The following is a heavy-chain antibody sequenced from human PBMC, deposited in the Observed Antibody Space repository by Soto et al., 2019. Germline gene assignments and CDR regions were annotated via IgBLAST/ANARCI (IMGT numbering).Heavy chain of an antibody. D-gene: IGHD7-27*01. CDR3: ARNTNWACALDY. CDR1: GGSFSGYY. V-gene: IGHV4-34*01. J-gene: IGHJ4*02. CDR2: INHSGST. Sequence: QVQLQQWGAGLLKPSETLSLTCAVYGGSFSGYYWSWIRQPPGKGLEWIGEINHSGSTNYNPSLKSRVTISVDTSKNQFSLKLNSVTAADTAVYYCARNTNWACALDYWGQGTLVTVSS.